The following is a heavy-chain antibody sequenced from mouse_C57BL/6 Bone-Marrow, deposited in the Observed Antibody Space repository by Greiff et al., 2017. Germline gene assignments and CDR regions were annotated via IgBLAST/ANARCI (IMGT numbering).Heavy chain of an antibody. Sequence: VQLQQSGAELVRPGASVKLSCKASGYTFTDYYINWVKQRPGQGLEWIARIYPGSGNTYYNEKFKGKATLTAEKSSSTAYMQLSRLTSEDSAVYFCARSGTTVVEGYYAMDYWGQGTSVTVSS. CDR1: GYTFTDYY. J-gene: IGHJ4*01. CDR3: ARSGTTVVEGYYAMDY. CDR2: IYPGSGNT. D-gene: IGHD1-1*01. V-gene: IGHV1-76*01.